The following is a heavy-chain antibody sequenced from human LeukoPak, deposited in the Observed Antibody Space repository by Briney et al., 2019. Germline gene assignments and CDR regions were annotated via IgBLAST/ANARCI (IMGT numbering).Heavy chain of an antibody. D-gene: IGHD3-10*01. CDR2: ISSSGSTI. V-gene: IGHV3-48*03. CDR1: GFTFSSHE. CDR3: AKQGGSGSYYNPYYFDY. Sequence: GGSLRLSCAASGFTFSSHEMNWVRQAPGKGLEWVSYISSSGSTIYYADSVKGRFTISRDNAKNSLYLQMNSLRAEDTAVYYCAKQGGSGSYYNPYYFDYWGQGTLVTVSS. J-gene: IGHJ4*02.